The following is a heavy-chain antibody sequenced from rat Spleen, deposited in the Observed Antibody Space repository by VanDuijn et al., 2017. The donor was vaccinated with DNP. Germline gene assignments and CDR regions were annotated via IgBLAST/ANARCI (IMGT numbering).Heavy chain of an antibody. CDR2: ISYSGRT. D-gene: IGHD1-5*01. CDR3: ARWNLGTSTLDY. CDR1: GYSITSNY. V-gene: IGHV3-1*01. Sequence: EVQLQESGPGLMKPSQSLSLTCSVTGYSITSNYWGWIRQFPGNKMEYIGHISYSGRTNYNPSLKSRISITRDTSKNQFFLQLSSVTTEDTATYYCARWNLGTSTLDYWGQGVMVTVSS. J-gene: IGHJ2*01.